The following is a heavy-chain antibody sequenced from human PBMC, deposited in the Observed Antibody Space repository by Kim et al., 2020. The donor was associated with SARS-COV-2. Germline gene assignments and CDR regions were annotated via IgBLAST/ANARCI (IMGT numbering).Heavy chain of an antibody. D-gene: IGHD6-13*01. V-gene: IGHV1-2*02. Sequence: ASVKVSCKASGYTFSDYYVHWVRQAPGQGLEWMGWINPNSGGTNFAQKFRGRVTMTRDTSISTAYMELSSLTSDDTAVYYCARGPSGSSSPGGQGTLVTV. CDR1: GYTFSDYY. CDR3: ARGPSGSSSP. CDR2: INPNSGGT. J-gene: IGHJ5*02.